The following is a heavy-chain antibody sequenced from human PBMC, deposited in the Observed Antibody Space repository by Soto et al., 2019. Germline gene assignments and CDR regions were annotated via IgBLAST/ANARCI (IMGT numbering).Heavy chain of an antibody. J-gene: IGHJ4*02. D-gene: IGHD1-1*01. CDR2: ISDNGGNT. V-gene: IGHV3-23*01. CDR3: AKLYWNPRYFDS. Sequence: GGSLRLSCAASGLTFGNVAMAWVRQAPGKGLEWVSSISDNGGNTDYADSARGRFTLSRDNSKNTLYLQMNHLKAEDTAVYYCAKLYWNPRYFDSWGQGARVTVSS. CDR1: GLTFGNVA.